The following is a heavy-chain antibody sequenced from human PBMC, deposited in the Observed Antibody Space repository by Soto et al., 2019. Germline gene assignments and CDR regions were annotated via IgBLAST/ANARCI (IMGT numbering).Heavy chain of an antibody. CDR3: ARVLLWFGELFPHFDY. CDR1: GGSISSYY. V-gene: IGHV4-59*12. Sequence: SETLSLTCTVSGGSISSYYWSWIRQPPGEGLEWIGYIYYSGSTYYNPSLKSRVTISVDTSKNQFSLKLSSVTAADTAVYYCARVLLWFGELFPHFDYWGQGTRVTVSS. D-gene: IGHD3-10*01. CDR2: IYYSGST. J-gene: IGHJ4*02.